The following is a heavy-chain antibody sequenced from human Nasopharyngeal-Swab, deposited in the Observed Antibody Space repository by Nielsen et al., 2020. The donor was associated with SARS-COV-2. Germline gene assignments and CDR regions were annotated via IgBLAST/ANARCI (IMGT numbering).Heavy chain of an antibody. Sequence: GESLKISWAASGFPFCSFGMHWVRQAPGKGLGWVAFIAHEASNEYYGDSVKGRFSSSRDSSKNTLYLQMDSLRGEDTAVYYCARDAPAHYGAFYWGRGTLVTVSS. CDR2: IAHEASNE. CDR3: ARDAPAHYGAFY. V-gene: IGHV3-30*03. CDR1: GFPFCSFG. D-gene: IGHD4-17*01. J-gene: IGHJ4*02.